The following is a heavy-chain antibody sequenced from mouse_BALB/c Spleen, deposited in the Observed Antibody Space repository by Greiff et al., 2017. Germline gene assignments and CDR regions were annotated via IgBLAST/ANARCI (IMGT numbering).Heavy chain of an antibody. V-gene: IGHV5-12-1*01. CDR1: GFAFSSYD. D-gene: IGHD3-1*01. Sequence: EVMLVESGGGLVKPGGSLKLSCAASGFAFSSYDMSWVRQTPEKRLEWVAYISSGGGSTYYPDTVKGRFTISRDNAKNTLYLQMSSLKSEDTAMYYCARRERSGPFAYWGQGTLVTVSA. CDR2: ISSGGGST. J-gene: IGHJ3*01. CDR3: ARRERSGPFAY.